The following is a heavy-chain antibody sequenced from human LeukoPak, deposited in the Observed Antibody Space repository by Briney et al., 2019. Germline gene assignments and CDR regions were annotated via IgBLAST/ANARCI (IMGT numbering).Heavy chain of an antibody. V-gene: IGHV3-53*01. CDR1: GFTVSSNY. CDR2: IYSGGST. D-gene: IGHD4-17*01. Sequence: SGGSLRLSCAASGFTVSSNYMSWVRQAPGKGLEWVSVIYSGGSTYYADSVKGRFTISRDNSKNTLYLQMNSLRAEDTAVYYCASPHDYGDQFDYWGQGTLVTVSS. CDR3: ASPHDYGDQFDY. J-gene: IGHJ4*02.